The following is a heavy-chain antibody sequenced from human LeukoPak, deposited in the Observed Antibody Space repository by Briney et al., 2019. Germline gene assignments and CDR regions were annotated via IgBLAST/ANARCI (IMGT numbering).Heavy chain of an antibody. Sequence: PGGSLRLSCAASGFTFSSYEMNWVRQAPGKGLEWVSYISSSGSTTYYADSVKGRFTISRDNAKNSLYLQMNSLRAEDTAVYYCAKDHFLEWLLYRGYDYWGQGTLVTVSS. V-gene: IGHV3-48*03. CDR1: GFTFSSYE. D-gene: IGHD3-3*01. CDR3: AKDHFLEWLLYRGYDY. CDR2: ISSSGSTT. J-gene: IGHJ4*02.